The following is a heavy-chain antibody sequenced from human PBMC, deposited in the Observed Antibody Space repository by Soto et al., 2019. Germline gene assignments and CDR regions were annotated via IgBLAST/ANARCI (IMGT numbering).Heavy chain of an antibody. CDR1: GFTFSTFE. V-gene: IGHV3-48*03. CDR3: AREKAACGGDCFDY. D-gene: IGHD2-21*01. CDR2: IDGSGSVT. Sequence: EVQLVESGGDLVQPGGSLRLSCEASGFTFSTFEMNWVRQAPGKGLEWVSYIDGSGSVTHYADSVKGRFTTSRDNTRNSLYLQMNGLRAEDTAVYYCAREKAACGGDCFDYWGQGTLVTVSS. J-gene: IGHJ4*02.